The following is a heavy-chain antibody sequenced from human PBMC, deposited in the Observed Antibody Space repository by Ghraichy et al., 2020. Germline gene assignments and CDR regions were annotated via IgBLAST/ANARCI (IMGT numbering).Heavy chain of an antibody. J-gene: IGHJ5*01. V-gene: IGHV3-48*02. D-gene: IGHD6-19*01. Sequence: RLSCAASGFTFTSHSMNWVRQAPGKGLEWVAYITNSGITMYNTDSVKGRFTIPRDNAKNSLFLQMNSLSDEDTAVYYCAREGTFSSAFFWFDSWGQGTLVTVSS. CDR3: AREGTFSSAFFWFDS. CDR1: GFTFTSHS. CDR2: ITNSGITM.